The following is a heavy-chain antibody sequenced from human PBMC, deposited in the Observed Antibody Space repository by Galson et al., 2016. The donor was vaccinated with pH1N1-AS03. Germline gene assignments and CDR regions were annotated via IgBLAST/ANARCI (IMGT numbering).Heavy chain of an antibody. CDR1: EFTFTTYW. CDR2: INGEGSST. Sequence: SLRLSCAASEFTFTTYWMHWVRQAPGRGLVWVSSINGEGSSTRGTDSVRGRFFISRDNAKNTVYLQMNSLRVEDTAVYYCARQDSSGYFHALDMWGQGTMVTVSS. V-gene: IGHV3-74*01. J-gene: IGHJ3*02. D-gene: IGHD3-22*01. CDR3: ARQDSSGYFHALDM.